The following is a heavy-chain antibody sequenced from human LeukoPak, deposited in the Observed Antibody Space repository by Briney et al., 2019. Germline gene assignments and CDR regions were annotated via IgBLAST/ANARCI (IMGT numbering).Heavy chain of an antibody. J-gene: IGHJ4*02. CDR1: GGSFSGYY. CDR2: INPSGSN. D-gene: IGHD7-27*01. V-gene: IGHV4-34*01. Sequence: KPSETLSLTCAVYGGSFSGYYRSWLRQPPGKGLEWNGEINPSGSNNYNPSFKSRVPISVNTSKDQFSMNLSSVTSADTAVYYCARGRTGDYWGQGTLVTVSS. CDR3: ARGRTGDY.